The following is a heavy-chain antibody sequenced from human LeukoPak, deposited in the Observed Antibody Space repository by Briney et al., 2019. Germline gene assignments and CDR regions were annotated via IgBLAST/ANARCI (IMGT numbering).Heavy chain of an antibody. CDR2: ISYDGSNK. D-gene: IGHD3-22*01. CDR3: AKDVKYYYDSSGYFPNPPDY. V-gene: IGHV3-30*18. CDR1: GFTFSSYG. Sequence: GGSLRLSCAASGFTFSSYGVHWVRQAPGKGLEWVAVISYDGSNKYYADSVKGRFTISRDNSKNTLYLQMNSLRAEDTAVYHCAKDVKYYYDSSGYFPNPPDYWGQGTLVTVSS. J-gene: IGHJ4*02.